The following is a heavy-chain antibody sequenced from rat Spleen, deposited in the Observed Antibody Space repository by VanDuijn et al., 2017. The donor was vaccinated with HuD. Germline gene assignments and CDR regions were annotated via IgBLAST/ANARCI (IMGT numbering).Heavy chain of an antibody. Sequence: EVQLVESGGGLVQPGRSLKLSCAASGFTFSNYGMAWVCQAPTKGLEWVATISYDGSSTYYRDSVRGRFTIPRDNTKNTLYLQMDSRRSDDTATYYCARRQLGTKAPFDYGGQGVMVTVSS. J-gene: IGHJ2*01. V-gene: IGHV5-29*01. CDR3: ARRQLGTKAPFDY. D-gene: IGHD1-10*01. CDR1: GFTFSNYG. CDR2: ISYDGSST.